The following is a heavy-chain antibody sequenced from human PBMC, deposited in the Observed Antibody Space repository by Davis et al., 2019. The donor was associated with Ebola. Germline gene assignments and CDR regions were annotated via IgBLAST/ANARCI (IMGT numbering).Heavy chain of an antibody. V-gene: IGHV1-2*06. J-gene: IGHJ6*02. CDR2: INPNSGGT. CDR1: GYTFTGYY. CDR3: ARGGYRGYSYGQYYYYGMDV. D-gene: IGHD5-18*01. Sequence: ASVKVSCKASGYTFTGYYMHWVRQAPGQGLEWMGRINPNSGGTNYAQKFQGRVTMTRDTSISTAYMELSRLKSDDTAVYYCARGGYRGYSYGQYYYYGMDVWGQGTTVTVSS.